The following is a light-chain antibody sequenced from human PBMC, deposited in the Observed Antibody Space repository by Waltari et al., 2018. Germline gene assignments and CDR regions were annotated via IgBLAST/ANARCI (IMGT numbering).Light chain of an antibody. J-gene: IGLJ2*01. CDR1: TSDVGGYNL. V-gene: IGLV2-11*01. Sequence: QSALTQPRSVSGSPGQSVTISCTGTTSDVGGYNLVSWYQQHPGKAPKLMIYDVNKLPSGVPDRFSGSKSGNTASLTISGLQAEDEADYSCCSYTGSYTYVVFGGGTKLTVL. CDR2: DVN. CDR3: CSYTGSYTYVV.